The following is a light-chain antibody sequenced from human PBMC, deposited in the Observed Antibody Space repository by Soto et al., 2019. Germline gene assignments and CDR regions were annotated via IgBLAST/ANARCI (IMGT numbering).Light chain of an antibody. CDR2: AAS. V-gene: IGKV1-39*01. CDR1: QSISSY. CDR3: QQSYSTPYT. Sequence: DIQMTQSPSSLSASVGDRVTITCRASQSISSYLNWYQQKPEKAPKLLIYAASSLQSGVPSRFSGSGSGTDFTLTSSSLQPEDFAPYSCQQSYSTPYTFGQGTKLEIK. J-gene: IGKJ2*01.